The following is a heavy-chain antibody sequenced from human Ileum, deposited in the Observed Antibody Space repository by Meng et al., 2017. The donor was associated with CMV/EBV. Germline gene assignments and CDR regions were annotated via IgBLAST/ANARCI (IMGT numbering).Heavy chain of an antibody. V-gene: IGHV4-39*07. CDR1: GDSICSFSYY. CDR3: AGDWGPYSSRGYFDP. D-gene: IGHD6-19*01. J-gene: IGHJ5*02. Sequence: LHQPELAPPVGTPSDTPSPTWTVSGDSICSFSYYWAWIRQTPEKGLEWMGSIDCSESTYDNPSLRSRVTISVDTSKTQFSLKLTSVTAADTAIYSCAGDWGPYSSRGYFDPWGQGTLVTVSS. CDR2: IDCSEST.